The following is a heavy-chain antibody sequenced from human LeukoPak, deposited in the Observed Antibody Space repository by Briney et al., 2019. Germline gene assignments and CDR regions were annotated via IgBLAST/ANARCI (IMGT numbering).Heavy chain of an antibody. CDR3: AKDRHCSSTSCYLSAFDI. D-gene: IGHD2-2*01. J-gene: IGHJ3*02. V-gene: IGHV3-23*01. Sequence: PGGSLRLSCAASGFTFRSYAMSWVRQAPGKGLEWVSAISGTGGSTYYADSVKGRFSISRDNSKNTLYLQMNSLRAEDTAVYYCAKDRHCSSTSCYLSAFDIWGQGTMVTVSS. CDR1: GFTFRSYA. CDR2: ISGTGGST.